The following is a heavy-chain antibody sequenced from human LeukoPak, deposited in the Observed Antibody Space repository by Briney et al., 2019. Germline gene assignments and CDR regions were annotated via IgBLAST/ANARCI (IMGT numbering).Heavy chain of an antibody. D-gene: IGHD2-15*01. J-gene: IGHJ3*02. V-gene: IGHV5-51*01. CDR2: IYPGDSDT. CDR1: GSIFTSYW. CDR3: ARLGSYCSGGSCYRHAFDI. Sequence: GASLQISCQGSGSIFTSYWIGWVRQLPGKGLEGMGIIYPGDSDTRYSPSFQGQVTISADKSISTAYLQWSSLKASDTAMYYCARLGSYCSGGSCYRHAFDIWGQGTMVTVSS.